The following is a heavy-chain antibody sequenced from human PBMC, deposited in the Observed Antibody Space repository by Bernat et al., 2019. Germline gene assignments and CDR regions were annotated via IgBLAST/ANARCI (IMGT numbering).Heavy chain of an antibody. V-gene: IGHV3-30-3*01. D-gene: IGHD4-17*01. Sequence: QVQLVESGGGVVQPGRSLRLSCAASGFTFSVFAMHWVRRAPGKGLECVATISHDGSNTYYADSMKGRFTISRDNSKNTLYLQMNSLRPEDTAVYYCARLPTNEATVDYWGQGTLVTVSA. CDR2: ISHDGSNT. CDR3: ARLPTNEATVDY. CDR1: GFTFSVFA. J-gene: IGHJ4*02.